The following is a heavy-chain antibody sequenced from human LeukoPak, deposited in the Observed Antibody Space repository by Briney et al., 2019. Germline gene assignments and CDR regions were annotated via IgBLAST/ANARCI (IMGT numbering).Heavy chain of an antibody. CDR2: ISAYNGNT. CDR1: GYTFTSYG. V-gene: IGHV1-18*01. D-gene: IGHD3-10*01. Sequence: ASVKVSCKASGYTFTSYGISWVRQAPGQGLEWMGWISAYNGNTNYAQKLQGRVTMTTDTSTSTAYMELSSLRSEDTAVYYCARLDYYGSGSYPDTEYFQHWGQGTLVTVSS. CDR3: ARLDYYGSGSYPDTEYFQH. J-gene: IGHJ1*01.